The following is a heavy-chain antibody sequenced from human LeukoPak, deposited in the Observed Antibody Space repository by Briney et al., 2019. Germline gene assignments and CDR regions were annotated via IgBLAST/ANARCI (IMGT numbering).Heavy chain of an antibody. CDR3: ARGQLWSLFDY. V-gene: IGHV1-69*06. D-gene: IGHD5-18*01. J-gene: IGHJ4*02. Sequence: ASVKVSCKASVGTFSSYAISWVRQAPGQGLEWMGGIIPIFGTANYAQKFQGRVTITADKSTSTAYMELSSLRSEDTAVYCCARGQLWSLFDYWGQGTLVTVSS. CDR2: IIPIFGTA. CDR1: VGTFSSYA.